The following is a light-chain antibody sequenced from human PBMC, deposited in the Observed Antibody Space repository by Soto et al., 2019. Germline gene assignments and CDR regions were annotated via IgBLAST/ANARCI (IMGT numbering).Light chain of an antibody. Sequence: EIVLTQSPATLSLSPGERATLSCRASQSVGSSLAWYQQKPGQAPRLLIYDASNRAPGIPARFSGSGSGTDFTLTISSLESEDFAVYYCLQRGDWPPLTFGQGTKGEIK. V-gene: IGKV3-11*01. CDR1: QSVGSS. CDR2: DAS. CDR3: LQRGDWPPLT. J-gene: IGKJ1*01.